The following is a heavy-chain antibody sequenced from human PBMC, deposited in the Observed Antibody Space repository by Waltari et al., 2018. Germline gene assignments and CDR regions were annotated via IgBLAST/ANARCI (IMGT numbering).Heavy chain of an antibody. CDR1: GGSFSGSY. CDR2: INHSGST. Sequence: QVQLQQWGAGLLKPSETLSLICAVYGGSFSGSYWSWIRQPPGKGLEWIGEINHSGSTNYNPSLKSRLTISVDTPRKQFSLKLSSVTAADTAVYYCARSARFLEWLSPRGYFDYWGQGTLVTVSS. CDR3: ARSARFLEWLSPRGYFDY. D-gene: IGHD3-3*01. V-gene: IGHV4-34*01. J-gene: IGHJ4*02.